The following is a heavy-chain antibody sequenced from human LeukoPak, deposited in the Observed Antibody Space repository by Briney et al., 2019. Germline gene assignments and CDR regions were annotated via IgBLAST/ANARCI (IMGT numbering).Heavy chain of an antibody. CDR3: ARGVVVTAHWFDP. D-gene: IGHD2-21*02. V-gene: IGHV1-69*13. Sequence: ASVKVSCKASGGTFSSYAISWVRQAPGQGLEWMGGIIPIFGTANYAQKFQGRVTITADESTSTAYMELSSLRSEDTAVYYCARGVVVTAHWFDPWGQGTLSPSPQ. CDR1: GGTFSSYA. J-gene: IGHJ5*02. CDR2: IIPIFGTA.